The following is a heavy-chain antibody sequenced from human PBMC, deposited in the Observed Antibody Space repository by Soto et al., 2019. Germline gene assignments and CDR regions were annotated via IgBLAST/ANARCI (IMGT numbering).Heavy chain of an antibody. CDR2: IIPIFGTA. CDR3: ARGPGKYCGGDCYIPDY. D-gene: IGHD2-21*02. CDR1: GGTFSSYA. Sequence: QVQLVQSGAEVKKPGSSVKVSCKASGGTFSSYAISWVRQAPGQGLEWMGGIIPIFGTANYAQKFQGRVTITADESTCTAYMERSSLRSEDTAVYYCARGPGKYCGGDCYIPDYWGQGTLVTVSS. J-gene: IGHJ4*02. V-gene: IGHV1-69*01.